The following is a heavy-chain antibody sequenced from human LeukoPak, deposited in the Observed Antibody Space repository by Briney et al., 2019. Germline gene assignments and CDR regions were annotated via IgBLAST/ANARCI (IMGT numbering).Heavy chain of an antibody. CDR2: ITSSGDDT. Sequence: GGSLRLSCAVSGFRISDSYTAWVRQAPGRGPEWIGYITSSGDDTKYADSVKGRFTISRDDAKNSLFLQMNSLTAEDAAVYCMRDCGGKCLSGMDVWGPGTTVTVSS. D-gene: IGHD2-21*01. CDR1: GFRISDSY. J-gene: IGHJ6*02. CDR3: MRDCGGKCLSGMDV. V-gene: IGHV3-11*05.